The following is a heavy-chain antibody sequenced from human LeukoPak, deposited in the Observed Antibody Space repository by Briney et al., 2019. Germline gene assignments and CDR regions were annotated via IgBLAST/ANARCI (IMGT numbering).Heavy chain of an antibody. D-gene: IGHD1-26*01. CDR3: ARSQTGGTFDY. Sequence: SQTLSLTCAISGDSVSSKSVWNWIRQSPSRGLEWLGRIYYRSKWSNNYAVSVKSRITINPDTSKNQFSLQLKSVTPEDTAVYYCARSQTGGTFDYWGQGALVTVSS. CDR2: IYYRSKWSN. J-gene: IGHJ4*02. CDR1: GDSVSSKSV. V-gene: IGHV6-1*01.